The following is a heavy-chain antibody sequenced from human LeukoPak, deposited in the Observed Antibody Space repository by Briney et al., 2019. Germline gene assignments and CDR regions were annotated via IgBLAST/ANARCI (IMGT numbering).Heavy chain of an antibody. V-gene: IGHV4-39*01. CDR2: IYYSGST. CDR1: GGSISSSSHY. J-gene: IGHJ6*03. Sequence: SETLSLTCTVSGGSISSSSHYWGWIRQPPGKGLEWIGSIYYSGSTYYNPSLKSRVTISVDTSKNQFSLKLSSVTAADTAVYYCARAQRGYCSSTSCYASGYYYYMDVWGQGTLVTVSS. CDR3: ARAQRGYCSSTSCYASGYYYYMDV. D-gene: IGHD2-2*01.